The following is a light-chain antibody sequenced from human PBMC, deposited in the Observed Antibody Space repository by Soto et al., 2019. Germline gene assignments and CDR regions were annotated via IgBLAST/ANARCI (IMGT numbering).Light chain of an antibody. Sequence: ETVMTQSAATLALSPVERAAVSCIASQSISSNLAWYQQKLGQAPRLLIYDASIRATGIPARFSGSGSGTEFTLTISSLQSEDFAVYYCQQYSYWPPGTFGQGTKVDIK. CDR2: DAS. J-gene: IGKJ1*01. CDR3: QQYSYWPPGT. V-gene: IGKV3-15*01. CDR1: QSISSN.